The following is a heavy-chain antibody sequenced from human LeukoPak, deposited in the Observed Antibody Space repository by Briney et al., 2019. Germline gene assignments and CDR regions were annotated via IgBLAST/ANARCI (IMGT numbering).Heavy chain of an antibody. CDR3: ARGRRFYDWGGSYKGIEH. J-gene: IGHJ1*01. V-gene: IGHV3-13*04. Sequence: GGSLRLSCVASGFTLSQYDMHWVRHVTGKGLEWVSAIRPTGDTYYPDSVKGRFTISREDAKNSLDLQMSSLRAGDTAVYYCARGRRFYDWGGSYKGIEHWGQGTLVTVS. CDR1: GFTLSQYD. CDR2: IRPTGDT. D-gene: IGHD3-10*01.